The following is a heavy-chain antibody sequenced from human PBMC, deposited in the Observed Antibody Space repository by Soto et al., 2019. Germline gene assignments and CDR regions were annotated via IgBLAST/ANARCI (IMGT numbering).Heavy chain of an antibody. CDR3: ARPLSSNWNDQNSDY. V-gene: IGHV1-3*04. CDR2: INIGDGNA. Sequence: QVQLVQSGAEEKMPGASVKVSCRASGYPFTNYAMHWVRQAPGQGLEWMGWINIGDGNAQYSQKFLGRLTITRDTSXMTAYMELASLRSEDTALYYCARPLSSNWNDQNSDYWGQGTLVTVSS. CDR1: GYPFTNYA. D-gene: IGHD1-20*01. J-gene: IGHJ4*02.